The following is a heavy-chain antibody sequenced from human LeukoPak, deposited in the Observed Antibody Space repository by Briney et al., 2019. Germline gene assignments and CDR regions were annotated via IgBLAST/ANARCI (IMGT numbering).Heavy chain of an antibody. CDR1: GFTVSSNY. Sequence: PGGFLRLSCAASGFTVSSNYMSWVRQGPGKGLECVSVISNDGDTYYADSVKGRFTISRDTSKNTVSLQMNSLRAEDTAVYFCARGSGSYYSGAFNIWGQGTMVTVSS. J-gene: IGHJ3*02. V-gene: IGHV3-53*01. CDR2: ISNDGDT. D-gene: IGHD1-26*01. CDR3: ARGSGSYYSGAFNI.